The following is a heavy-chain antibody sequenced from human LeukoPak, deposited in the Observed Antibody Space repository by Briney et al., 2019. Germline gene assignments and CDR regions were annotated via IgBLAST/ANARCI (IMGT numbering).Heavy chain of an antibody. J-gene: IGHJ5*02. Sequence: PSETLCLTCTVSGGSISSYYWSWIRQPPGKGLEWIWYIYTSGSTNYNPSLKSRVTISVDTSKTQFSLKLSSVAAADKAVYYCARLVAGREYYYDSSGYYSPVNWFDPWGQGTLVTVSS. V-gene: IGHV4-4*09. CDR1: GGSISSYY. CDR3: ARLVAGREYYYDSSGYYSPVNWFDP. D-gene: IGHD3-22*01. CDR2: IYTSGST.